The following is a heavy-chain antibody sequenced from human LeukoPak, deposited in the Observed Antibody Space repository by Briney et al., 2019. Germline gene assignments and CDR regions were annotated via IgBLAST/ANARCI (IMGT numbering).Heavy chain of an antibody. D-gene: IGHD4-17*01. CDR3: ARTTTVTALDY. J-gene: IGHJ4*02. Sequence: SETLSLTCTVSGGSTSSYYWSWIRQPPGKGLEWIGYIYYSGSTNYNPSLKSRVTISVDTSKNQFSLKLSSVTAADTAVYYCARTTTVTALDYWGQGTLVTVSS. CDR1: GGSTSSYY. CDR2: IYYSGST. V-gene: IGHV4-59*01.